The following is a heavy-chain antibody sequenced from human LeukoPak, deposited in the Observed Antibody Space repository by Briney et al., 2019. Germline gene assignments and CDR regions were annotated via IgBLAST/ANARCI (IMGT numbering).Heavy chain of an antibody. D-gene: IGHD1-7*01. CDR3: ARDLSLSGTTGWFDP. CDR1: GFTFSSYA. CDR2: ISSSGSTI. Sequence: GGSLRLSCAASGFTFSSYAMSWVRQAPGKGLEWVSYISSSGSTIYYADSVKGRFTISRDNAKNSLYLQMNSLRAEDTAVYYCARDLSLSGTTGWFDPWGQGTLVTVSS. V-gene: IGHV3-48*04. J-gene: IGHJ5*02.